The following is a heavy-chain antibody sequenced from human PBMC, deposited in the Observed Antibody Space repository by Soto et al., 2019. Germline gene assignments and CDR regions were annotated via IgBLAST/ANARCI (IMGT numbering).Heavy chain of an antibody. CDR2: IIPIFGTA. J-gene: IGHJ5*02. CDR1: GGTFSSYA. CDR3: ARGGREQWLAQNWFDP. V-gene: IGHV1-69*13. Sequence: SVKVSCKASGGTFSSYAISWVRQAPGQGLEWMGGIIPIFGTANYAQKCQGRVTITADESTSTAYMELSSLRSEDTAVYYCARGGREQWLAQNWFDPWGQGTLVTVSS. D-gene: IGHD6-19*01.